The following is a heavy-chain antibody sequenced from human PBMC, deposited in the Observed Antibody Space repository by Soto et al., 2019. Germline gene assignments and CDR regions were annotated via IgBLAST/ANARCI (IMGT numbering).Heavy chain of an antibody. V-gene: IGHV4-34*01. CDR3: ARGRMYSSSRNPGVYYMDV. CDR2: INHSGST. Sequence: SETLSLTRPVCGGSFCGYYWNWIRQPPGEGLEWIGEINHSGSTNYNPSLKSRVTISVDTSKNQFSLKLSSVTAADTAVYYCARGRMYSSSRNPGVYYMDVWGKGTTVTVSS. D-gene: IGHD6-13*01. CDR1: GGSFCGYY. J-gene: IGHJ6*03.